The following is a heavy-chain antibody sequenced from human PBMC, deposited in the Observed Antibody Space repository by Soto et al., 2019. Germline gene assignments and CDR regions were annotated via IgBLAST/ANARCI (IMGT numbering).Heavy chain of an antibody. J-gene: IGHJ6*02. D-gene: IGHD2-2*01. V-gene: IGHV3-30*18. CDR2: ISYDGSNK. Sequence: QVQLVESGGGVVQPGRSLRLSCAASGFTFRNYGMHWVRQAPGKGLEWVAVISYDGSNKYYADSVKGRFTISRDNSKNTLYLQVNSLIAEDTAVYNCAKDRGVVVPAANKQYGMDVWGQGTTVTVSS. CDR1: GFTFRNYG. CDR3: AKDRGVVVPAANKQYGMDV.